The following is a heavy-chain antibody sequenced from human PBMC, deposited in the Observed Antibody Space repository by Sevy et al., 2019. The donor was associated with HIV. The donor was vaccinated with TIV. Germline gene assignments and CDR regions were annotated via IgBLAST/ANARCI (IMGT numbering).Heavy chain of an antibody. Sequence: GGSLRLSCAASGFTFSSYWMHWVRQAPGKGLVWVSRVNSDGSSKSYADSVKGRFTISRDNAKNKLYLQMNSLRAEDMTVYYGARGAAAGTLDYWGQGTLVTVSS. D-gene: IGHD6-13*01. V-gene: IGHV3-74*01. CDR2: VNSDGSSK. J-gene: IGHJ4*02. CDR3: ARGAAAGTLDY. CDR1: GFTFSSYW.